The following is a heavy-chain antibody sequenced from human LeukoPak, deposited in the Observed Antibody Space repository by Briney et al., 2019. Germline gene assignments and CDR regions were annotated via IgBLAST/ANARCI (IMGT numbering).Heavy chain of an antibody. CDR3: ARESTSSLGGAFDI. Sequence: SETLSLTCTVSGGSISSSSYYWGWIRQPPGKGLEWIGSIYHSGSTYYNPSLKSRVTISVDTSKNQFSLKLSSVTAADTAVYYCARESTSSLGGAFDIWGQGTMVTVSS. V-gene: IGHV4-39*07. D-gene: IGHD2-2*01. CDR1: GGSISSSSYY. CDR2: IYHSGST. J-gene: IGHJ3*02.